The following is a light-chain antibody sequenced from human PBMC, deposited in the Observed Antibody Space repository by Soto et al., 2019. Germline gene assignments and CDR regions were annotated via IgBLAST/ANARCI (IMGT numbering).Light chain of an antibody. J-gene: IGLJ3*02. CDR2: DVG. V-gene: IGLV2-11*01. CDR1: SSDVGGYNY. Sequence: QSALTQPRSVSGSPGQSVTISCTGTSSDVGGYNYVSWYQQHPGKAPKLMIYDVGKRPSGVPDRFSGSKSDNTASLTISGLQAEDEADYYCCSYAGSYTRVFGGGTKLTVL. CDR3: CSYAGSYTRV.